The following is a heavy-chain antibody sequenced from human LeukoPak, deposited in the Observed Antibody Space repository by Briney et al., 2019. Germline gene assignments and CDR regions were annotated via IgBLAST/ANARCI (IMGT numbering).Heavy chain of an antibody. CDR1: GGSFSTYY. V-gene: IGHV4-34*01. J-gene: IGHJ4*03. CDR3: ARGPTISETGYFDY. D-gene: IGHD1-1*01. CDR2: INHRGDT. Sequence: SETLSLTCAVYGGSFSTYYWSWIRQSPGKGMEWIAEINHRGDTNYNPSVKSRVTISVDTSKNQFSLKVSSLTATDTAVYYCARGPTISETGYFDYWGQGTLVTVSS.